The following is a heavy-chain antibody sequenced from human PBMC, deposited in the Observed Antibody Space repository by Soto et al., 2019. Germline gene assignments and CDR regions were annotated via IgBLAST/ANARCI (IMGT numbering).Heavy chain of an antibody. CDR3: ARATITIFGVAYPFDY. D-gene: IGHD3-3*01. Sequence: SETLSLTCTVYGGSFSGYYWTWIRQPPGTGLEWIGEINHSGSTNYNPSLKSRVTISVDTSKNQFSLKLSSVTAADTAVYYCARATITIFGVAYPFDYWGQGTLVTVSS. CDR1: GGSFSGYY. J-gene: IGHJ4*02. V-gene: IGHV4-34*01. CDR2: INHSGST.